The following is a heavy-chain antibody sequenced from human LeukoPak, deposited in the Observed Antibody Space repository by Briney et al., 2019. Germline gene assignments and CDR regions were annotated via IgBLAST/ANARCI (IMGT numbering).Heavy chain of an antibody. V-gene: IGHV3-48*04. Sequence: GGSLRLSCAASGFTFRSYSMNWVRQAPGKGLEWVSYISSSGGTIYYADTVKGRFTISRDDAKNSLYLQMNSLRAEDTAVYYCARVDIYWFDPWGQGTLVTVSS. CDR1: GFTFRSYS. J-gene: IGHJ5*02. CDR3: ARVDIYWFDP. CDR2: ISSSGGTI. D-gene: IGHD3-3*02.